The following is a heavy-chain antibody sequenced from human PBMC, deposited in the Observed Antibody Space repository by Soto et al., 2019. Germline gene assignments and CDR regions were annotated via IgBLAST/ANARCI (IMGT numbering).Heavy chain of an antibody. CDR1: GASISSGDDY. D-gene: IGHD3-16*01. Sequence: QVQLQESGPGLVKPSQTLSLTCTVSGASISSGDDYWSWIRQPPGKGLEWIGYTHYSGSVNYNPSLKSRVTISADASRSHVALILKSVTAADTAVYYCGRHGNYAIGWFDPWGQGILVTVSS. V-gene: IGHV4-30-4*01. CDR3: GRHGNYAIGWFDP. J-gene: IGHJ5*02. CDR2: THYSGSV.